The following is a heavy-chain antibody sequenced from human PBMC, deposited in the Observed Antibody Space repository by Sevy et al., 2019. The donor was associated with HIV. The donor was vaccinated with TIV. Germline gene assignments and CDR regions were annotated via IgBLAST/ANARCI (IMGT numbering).Heavy chain of an antibody. CDR1: GGTFSNYA. V-gene: IGHV1-69*13. CDR2: IIPIFGTT. J-gene: IGHJ4*02. D-gene: IGHD6-13*01. Sequence: ASVKVSCKASGGTFSNYALSWVRQAPGQGLEWMGGIIPIFGTTNFAQTFQGRVTLTADESRSTAYMELSSLKSADTAVLYRAPPPLPRTAGTSEAYNDNWARGALVTVSS. CDR3: APPPLPRTAGTSEAYNDN.